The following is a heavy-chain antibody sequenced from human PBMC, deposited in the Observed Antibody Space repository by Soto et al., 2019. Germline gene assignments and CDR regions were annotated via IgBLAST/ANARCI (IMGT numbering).Heavy chain of an antibody. Sequence: EVQLVESGGGLVKPGGSLRLFCAASGFTFSSYSMNWVRQAPGKGLEWVSSISSSSSYIYYADSVKGRFTISRDNAKNSLYLQMNSLRAEDTAVYYCARVRTIVVVPAAMDYMDVWGKGTTVTVSS. V-gene: IGHV3-21*01. CDR2: ISSSSSYI. CDR3: ARVRTIVVVPAAMDYMDV. CDR1: GFTFSSYS. J-gene: IGHJ6*03. D-gene: IGHD2-2*01.